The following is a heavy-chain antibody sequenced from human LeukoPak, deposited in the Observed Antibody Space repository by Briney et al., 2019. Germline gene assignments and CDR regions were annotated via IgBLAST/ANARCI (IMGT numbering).Heavy chain of an antibody. CDR2: ITPSGDST. CDR3: AREGFHGRELFPTFDY. Sequence: ASVKVSCKASGDTFSSYYMHWVRQAPGQGLEWMGIITPSGDSTNYAQKFQGRVTMTRDTSTSTVYMELSSLRSEDTAVYYCAREGFHGRELFPTFDYWGQGTLVTISS. CDR1: GDTFSSYY. D-gene: IGHD3-10*01. V-gene: IGHV1-46*01. J-gene: IGHJ4*02.